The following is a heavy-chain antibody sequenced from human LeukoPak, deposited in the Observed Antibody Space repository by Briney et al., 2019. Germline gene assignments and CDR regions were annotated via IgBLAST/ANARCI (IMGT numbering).Heavy chain of an antibody. CDR3: ARVVPAANYYYYMDV. V-gene: IGHV4-38-2*02. Sequence: SETLSLTCTVSGYSISSGYYWGWIRQPPGKGLECIGSIYHSGSTYYNPSLKSRVTISVDTSKNQFSLKLSSVTAADTAVYYCARVVPAANYYYYMDVWGKGTTVTISS. CDR2: IYHSGST. D-gene: IGHD2-2*01. J-gene: IGHJ6*03. CDR1: GYSISSGYY.